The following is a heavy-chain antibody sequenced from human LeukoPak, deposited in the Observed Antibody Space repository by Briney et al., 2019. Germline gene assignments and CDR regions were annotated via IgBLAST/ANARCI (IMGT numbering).Heavy chain of an antibody. J-gene: IGHJ4*02. CDR1: GFTVSSNY. Sequence: PGGSLRLSCAASGFTVSSNYMSWVRQAPGKELEWVSVIYSSGTTYYADSVKGRFTISRDNSKNTLHLQMNSLRAEDTAVYYCARDQYSYPHAAHWGQGTLVTLPS. CDR2: IYSSGTT. CDR3: ARDQYSYPHAAH. V-gene: IGHV3-66*01. D-gene: IGHD5-18*01.